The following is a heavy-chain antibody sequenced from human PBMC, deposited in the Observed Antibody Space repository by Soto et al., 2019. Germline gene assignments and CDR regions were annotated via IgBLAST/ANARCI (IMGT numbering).Heavy chain of an antibody. V-gene: IGHV4-59*01. Sequence: ASETLSLTCRVSGGSMSGSDWSGIRQSPGKGLEWLGYVYYTGSTNYSPSLRSRVSISVDTSKNEFSLRLSSVTAADTAVYFCARSVAVPGAHIDYWGQGTQVTVSS. CDR1: GGSMSGSD. CDR3: ARSVAVPGAHIDY. J-gene: IGHJ4*02. D-gene: IGHD6-19*01. CDR2: VYYTGST.